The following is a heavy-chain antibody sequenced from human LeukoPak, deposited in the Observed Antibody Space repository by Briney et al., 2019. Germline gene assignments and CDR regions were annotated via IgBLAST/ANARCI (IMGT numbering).Heavy chain of an antibody. CDR2: INPNSGGT. J-gene: IGHJ4*02. Sequence: ASVKVSCKASGYTFTGYYMHWVRQAPEQGLEWMGRINPNSGGTNYAQKFQGRVTMTRDTSISTAYMELSRLRSDDTAVYYCARDVGSYGVSDYWGQGTLVTVSS. V-gene: IGHV1-2*06. CDR3: ARDVGSYGVSDY. D-gene: IGHD1-26*01. CDR1: GYTFTGYY.